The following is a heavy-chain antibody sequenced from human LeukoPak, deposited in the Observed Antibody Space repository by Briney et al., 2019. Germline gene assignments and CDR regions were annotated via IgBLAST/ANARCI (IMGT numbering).Heavy chain of an antibody. J-gene: IGHJ4*02. Sequence: PSETLSLTCTVSGGSISSSSYYWGWIRQPPGKGLEWIGEVNHSGSTNYNPSLKSRVTISVDTSKNQFSLKLSSVTAADTAVYYCARRRGGYSYGWYFDYWGQGTLVTVSS. CDR1: GGSISSSSYY. V-gene: IGHV4-39*07. CDR2: VNHSGST. D-gene: IGHD5-18*01. CDR3: ARRRGGYSYGWYFDY.